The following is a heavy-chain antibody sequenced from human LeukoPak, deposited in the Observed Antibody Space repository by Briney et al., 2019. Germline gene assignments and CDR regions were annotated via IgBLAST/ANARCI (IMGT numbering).Heavy chain of an antibody. CDR1: GGSFSGYY. V-gene: IGHV4-34*01. D-gene: IGHD2-15*01. CDR2: INHSGST. Sequence: SETLSLTCAVYGGSFSGYYWSWIRQPPGKGLEWTGEINHSGSTNYNPSLKSRVTISVDTSKNQFSLKLSSVTAADTAVYYCARVMPEGYRYYFDYWGQGTLVTVSS. J-gene: IGHJ4*02. CDR3: ARVMPEGYRYYFDY.